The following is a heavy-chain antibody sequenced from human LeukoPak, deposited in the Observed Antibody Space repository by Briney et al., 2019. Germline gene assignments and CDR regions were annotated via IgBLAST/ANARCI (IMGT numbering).Heavy chain of an antibody. CDR3: ARLSSSSWGDY. V-gene: IGHV4-39*01. CDR2: IYYSGST. J-gene: IGHJ4*02. D-gene: IGHD6-13*01. CDR1: GGSISSSSYY. Sequence: PSETLSLTCTVSGGSISSSSYYWGWIRQPPGKGLEWIGSIYYSGSTYYNPSLKSRVTISVDTSKNQFSLKLSSVTAADTAVYYCARLSSSSWGDYWGQGTLVTVSS.